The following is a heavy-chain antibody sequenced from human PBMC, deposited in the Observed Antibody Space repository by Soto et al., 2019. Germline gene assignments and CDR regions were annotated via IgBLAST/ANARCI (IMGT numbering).Heavy chain of an antibody. Sequence: QVQLVESGGGVVQPGRSLRLSCAASGFTFSSYGMHWVRQAPGKGLEWVAVISYDGSNKYYADSVKGRFTISRDNSKNTLYLQMNSLRAEDTAVYYCANDRLRYGSGSYYNFDYWGQGTLVTVSS. CDR3: ANDRLRYGSGSYYNFDY. D-gene: IGHD3-10*01. CDR2: ISYDGSNK. J-gene: IGHJ4*02. CDR1: GFTFSSYG. V-gene: IGHV3-30*18.